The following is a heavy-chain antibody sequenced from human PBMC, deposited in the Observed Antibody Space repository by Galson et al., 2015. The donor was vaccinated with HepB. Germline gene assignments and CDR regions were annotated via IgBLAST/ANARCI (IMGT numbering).Heavy chain of an antibody. CDR3: AKGRREDIVVVVAATYFDY. J-gene: IGHJ4*02. CDR1: GFTFSSYA. Sequence: SLRLSCAASGFTFSSYAMSWVRQAPGKGLEWVSAISGSGGSTYYADSVKGRFTISRDNSKNTLYLQMNSLRAEDTAVYYCAKGRREDIVVVVAATYFDYWGQGTLVTVSS. CDR2: ISGSGGST. D-gene: IGHD2-15*01. V-gene: IGHV3-23*01.